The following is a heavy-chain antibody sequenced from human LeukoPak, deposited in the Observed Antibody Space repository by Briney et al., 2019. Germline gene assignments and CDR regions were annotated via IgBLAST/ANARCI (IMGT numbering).Heavy chain of an antibody. V-gene: IGHV4-34*01. J-gene: IGHJ4*02. CDR3: ARESTRERPGC. Sequence: PSETLSLTCAVYGESFSGYYWSWIRQPPGKGLEWIGEINHSGSTKYNPSLKGRVTISVDTSKNQFSLKLTSVTAADTAVYYCARESTRERPGCWGQGTLVIVSS. CDR2: INHSGST. CDR1: GESFSGYY. D-gene: IGHD1-1*01.